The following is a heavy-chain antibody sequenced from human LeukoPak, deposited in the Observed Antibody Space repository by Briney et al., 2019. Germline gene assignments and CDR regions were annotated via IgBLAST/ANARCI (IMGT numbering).Heavy chain of an antibody. CDR2: VYSRGST. CDR1: GGSISSHY. D-gene: IGHD3-16*01. V-gene: IGHV4-4*07. J-gene: IGHJ5*02. Sequence: SETPSLTCTVSGGSISSHYWNWIRQPAGKRLEWIGRVYSRGSTNYNPSLKSRVTVSVDNSKNQFSLKLSSVTVADTAVYYCARSYNDYNWFDPWGQGILVTVSA. CDR3: ARSYNDYNWFDP.